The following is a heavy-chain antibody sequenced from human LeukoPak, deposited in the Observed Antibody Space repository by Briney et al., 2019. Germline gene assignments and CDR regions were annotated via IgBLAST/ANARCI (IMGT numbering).Heavy chain of an antibody. CDR2: IYYSGST. Sequence: SETLSLTCTVSGGSISSHYWSWIRQPPGKGLEWIGYIYYSGSTYYNPSLKSRVTISVDTSKNQFSLKLSSVTAADTAVYYCARDGGPRRRGYSYGFGMDVWGKGTTVTVSS. D-gene: IGHD5-18*01. CDR3: ARDGGPRRRGYSYGFGMDV. V-gene: IGHV4-59*06. J-gene: IGHJ6*04. CDR1: GGSISSHY.